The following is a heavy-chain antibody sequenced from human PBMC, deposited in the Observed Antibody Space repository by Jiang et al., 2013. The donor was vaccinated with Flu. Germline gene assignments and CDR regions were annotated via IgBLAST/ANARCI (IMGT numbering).Heavy chain of an antibody. V-gene: IGHV3-30-3*01. CDR1: GFTFSSYA. J-gene: IGHJ3*02. CDR2: ISYDGSNK. D-gene: IGHD5-18*01. CDR3: ARGGTRGYSYRADAFDI. Sequence: VQLLESGGGVVQPGRSLRLSCAASGFTFSSYAMHWVRQAPGKGLEWVAVISYDGSNKYYADSVKGRFTISRDNSKNTLYLQMNSLRAEDTAVYYCARGGTRGYSYRADAFDIWGQGTMVTVSS.